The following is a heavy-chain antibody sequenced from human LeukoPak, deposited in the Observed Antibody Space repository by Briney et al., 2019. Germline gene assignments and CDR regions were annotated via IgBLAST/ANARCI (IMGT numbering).Heavy chain of an antibody. CDR2: INPNSGGT. CDR3: ARAYFICSSTSCTPVRYYYYGMDV. D-gene: IGHD2-2*01. V-gene: IGHV1-2*02. CDR1: GYTFTGYY. Sequence: EASVKVSCKASGYTFTGYYMHWVRQTPGQGLEWMGWINPNSGGTNYAQKFQGRVTMTRDTSISTAYMELSRLRSDDTAVYYCARAYFICSSTSCTPVRYYYYGMDVWGQGTTVTVSS. J-gene: IGHJ6*02.